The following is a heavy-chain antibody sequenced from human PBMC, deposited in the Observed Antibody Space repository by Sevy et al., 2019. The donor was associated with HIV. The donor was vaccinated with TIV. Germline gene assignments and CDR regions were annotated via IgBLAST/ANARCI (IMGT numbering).Heavy chain of an antibody. V-gene: IGHV3-49*04. CDR3: TRWKADQSIFDY. CDR2: VKSDVYGGTV. Sequence: GGSLRLSCTASGFTFGGYCMSWVRQAPGKGLGWVAFVKSDVYGGTVYRAASVSGRFVISRDDSNTIAYMQMNDLETEDTGVYYCTRWKADQSIFDYWGQGALVTVSS. J-gene: IGHJ4*02. D-gene: IGHD1-1*01. CDR1: GFTFGGYC.